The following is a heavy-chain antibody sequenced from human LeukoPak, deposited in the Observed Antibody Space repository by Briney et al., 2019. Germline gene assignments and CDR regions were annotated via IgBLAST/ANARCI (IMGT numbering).Heavy chain of an antibody. CDR1: GFTFSSYS. Sequence: PGGSLRLSCAASGFTFSSYSMNWVRQAPGKGLEWVSSISSSSSYIYYADSVKGRFTISRDNAKNSLYLQMNSLRAEDTAMYYCARDCSSTSCYPYYYYMDVWGKGTTVTVSS. V-gene: IGHV3-21*01. CDR2: ISSSSSYI. CDR3: ARDCSSTSCYPYYYYMDV. D-gene: IGHD2-2*01. J-gene: IGHJ6*03.